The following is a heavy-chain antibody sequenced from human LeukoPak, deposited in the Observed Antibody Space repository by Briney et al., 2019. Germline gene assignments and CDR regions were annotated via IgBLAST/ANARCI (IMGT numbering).Heavy chain of an antibody. J-gene: IGHJ4*02. D-gene: IGHD6-19*01. CDR1: GYSFTSYW. V-gene: IGHV5-51*01. CDR3: ARNIAVAGTGGDY. CDR2: IYPGDSDT. Sequence: GESLKISCKGSGYSFTSYWIGRARQMPGKGLEWMGIIYPGDSDTRYSPSFQGQVTISADKSISTAYLQWSSLKASDTAMYYCARNIAVAGTGGDYWGQGTLVTVSS.